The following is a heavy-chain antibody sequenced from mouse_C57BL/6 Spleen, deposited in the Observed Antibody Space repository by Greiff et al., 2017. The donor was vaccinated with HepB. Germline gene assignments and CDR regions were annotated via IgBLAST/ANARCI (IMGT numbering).Heavy chain of an antibody. D-gene: IGHD1-1*01. J-gene: IGHJ4*01. CDR3: ARRSYGSSSLYYYAMDY. V-gene: IGHV1-54*01. CDR1: GYAFTNYL. Sequence: VQLQQSGAELVRPGTSVKVSCKASGYAFTNYLIEWVKQRPGQGLEWIGVINPGSGGTNYNEKFKGKATLTADKSSSTAYMQLSSLTSEDSAVYFCARRSYGSSSLYYYAMDYWGQGTSVTVSS. CDR2: INPGSGGT.